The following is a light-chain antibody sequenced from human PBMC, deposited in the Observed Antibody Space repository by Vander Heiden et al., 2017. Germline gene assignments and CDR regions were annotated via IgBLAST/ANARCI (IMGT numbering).Light chain of an antibody. V-gene: IGKV1-5*03. CDR3: QQYNAYPWT. Sequence: DIQMTQSPSTLSAFVGDRVTITCRASQSVASWLSWFQQKPGTAPKLLIYKASSLESGVPSRFSGIGSGTEFTLTISSLQPDDFATYYCQQYNAYPWTFGQGTKVEMK. J-gene: IGKJ1*01. CDR2: KAS. CDR1: QSVASW.